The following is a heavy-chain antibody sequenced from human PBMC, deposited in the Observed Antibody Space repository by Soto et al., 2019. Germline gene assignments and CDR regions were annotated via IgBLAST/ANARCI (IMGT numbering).Heavy chain of an antibody. Sequence: QVHLVQSGAEVKKPGSSVKVSCTASGGTFGSYTVTWLRQAPGQGLEWMGEIIPMLGAASYAQKFQHRVTLTADKSTTTAHMKLRSLSSDDTAVCFCARQRAMPPHFYSGMDVWGQGNTVSVSS. V-gene: IGHV1-69*06. CDR3: ARQRAMPPHFYSGMDV. CDR1: GGTFGSYT. J-gene: IGHJ6*02. D-gene: IGHD2-2*01. CDR2: IIPMLGAA.